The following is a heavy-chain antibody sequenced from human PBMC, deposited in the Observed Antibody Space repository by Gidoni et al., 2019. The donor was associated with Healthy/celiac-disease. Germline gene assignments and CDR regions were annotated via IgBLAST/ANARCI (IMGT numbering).Heavy chain of an antibody. CDR1: GFTFSSYS. D-gene: IGHD1-1*01. V-gene: IGHV3-21*01. CDR3: ARDLNWNDGDYFDY. J-gene: IGHJ4*02. CDR2: ISRSSSYI. Sequence: EVQLVESGGGLVKPGGSLRLSCAASGFTFSSYSMNWVRQAPGKGLEWVSSISRSSSYIYYAESVKGRFTISRDNAKNSLYLQMNSLRAEDTAVYYCARDLNWNDGDYFDYWGQGTLVTVSS.